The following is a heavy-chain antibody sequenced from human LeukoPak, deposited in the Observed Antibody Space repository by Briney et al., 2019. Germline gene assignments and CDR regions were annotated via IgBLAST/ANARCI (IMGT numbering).Heavy chain of an antibody. J-gene: IGHJ5*02. CDR3: ARARYCSGGSCSNWFDP. CDR2: INHSGST. Sequence: SETLSLTCAVYGGSFSGYYWSWIRQPPGKGLEWIGEINHSGSTNYNPSLKSRVTISVDTSKNQFSLKLSSVTAADTAVYYCARARYCSGGSCSNWFDPWGQGTLVTVSS. V-gene: IGHV4-34*01. CDR1: GGSFSGYY. D-gene: IGHD2-15*01.